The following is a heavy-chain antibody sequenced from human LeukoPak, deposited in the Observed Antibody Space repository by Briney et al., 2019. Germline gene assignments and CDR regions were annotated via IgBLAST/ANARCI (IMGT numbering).Heavy chain of an antibody. Sequence: GGSLRLSCAASGFTFSSYEMNWVRQAPGKGLEWVSYISSSGSTIYYADSVKGRFTISRDNAKNSLYLQMNSLRAEDTAVYYCARNLKSGLQYYYYGMDVWGQGTTVTVSS. CDR3: ARNLKSGLQYYYYGMDV. V-gene: IGHV3-48*03. J-gene: IGHJ6*02. D-gene: IGHD3-3*01. CDR2: ISSSGSTI. CDR1: GFTFSSYE.